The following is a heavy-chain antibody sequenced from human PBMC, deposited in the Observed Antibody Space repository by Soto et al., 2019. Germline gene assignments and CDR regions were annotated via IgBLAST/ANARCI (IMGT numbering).Heavy chain of an antibody. J-gene: IGHJ4*02. V-gene: IGHV4-59*12. Sequence: SETVSRTCTVSCDSFSNFYWSWIRQPPGKGLEWIVYFHGGGNSGYNPSLENRVSIGLGRSANQFSLKLSSVSAADTAIYYCARGTRALITTFFDYWGPGLSVTVSS. CDR2: FHGGGNS. D-gene: IGHD1-1*01. CDR1: CDSFSNFY. CDR3: ARGTRALITTFFDY.